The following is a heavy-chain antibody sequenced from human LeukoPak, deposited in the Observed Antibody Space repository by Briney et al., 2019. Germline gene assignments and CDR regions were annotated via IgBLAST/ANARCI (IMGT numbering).Heavy chain of an antibody. V-gene: IGHV3-30*02. J-gene: IGHJ4*02. CDR3: AFESMTTVTFDY. CDR1: GFTFSSYG. D-gene: IGHD4-11*01. CDR2: IRYDGSNK. Sequence: QTGRSLRLSCAASGFTFSSYGMHWVRQAPGKGLEWVAFIRYDGSNKYYADSVKGRFTISRDNSKNTLYLQMNSLRAEDTAVYYCAFESMTTVTFDYWGQGTLVTVSS.